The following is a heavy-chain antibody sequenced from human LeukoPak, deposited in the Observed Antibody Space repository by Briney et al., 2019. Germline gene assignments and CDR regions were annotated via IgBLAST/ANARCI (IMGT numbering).Heavy chain of an antibody. V-gene: IGHV3-30-3*01. Sequence: GESLRLSCAASGFTFSSYAMHWVRQAPGKGLEWVAVISYDGSNKYYADSVKGRFTISRDNSKNTLYLQMNSLRAEDTAVYYCAREGDEYYFDYWGQGTLVTVSS. CDR1: GFTFSSYA. J-gene: IGHJ4*02. CDR3: AREGDEYYFDY. CDR2: ISYDGSNK.